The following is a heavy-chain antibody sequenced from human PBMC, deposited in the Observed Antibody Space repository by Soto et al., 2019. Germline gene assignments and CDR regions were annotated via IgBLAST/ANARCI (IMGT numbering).Heavy chain of an antibody. V-gene: IGHV4-30-4*01. CDR1: GGSISSGDYY. D-gene: IGHD5-18*01. J-gene: IGHJ6*02. Sequence: QVQLQESGPGLVKPSQTLSLTCTVSGGSISSGDYYWSWIRQPPGNGPEWIGYIYYSGSTYYNPSLESGVTVSVDTSKNQFSMKLSYVTAADTAVYYCARASPVVTDVWGQGTTVTVSS. CDR3: ARASPVVTDV. CDR2: IYYSGST.